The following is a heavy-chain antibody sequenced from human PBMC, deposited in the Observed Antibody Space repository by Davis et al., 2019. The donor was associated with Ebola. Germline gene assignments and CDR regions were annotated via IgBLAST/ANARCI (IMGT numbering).Heavy chain of an antibody. CDR1: GFTFSKYG. V-gene: IGHV3-33*01. CDR3: ARGQRTVTTPLAY. J-gene: IGHJ4*02. D-gene: IGHD4-11*01. CDR2: IWFDGDTK. Sequence: PGGSLRLSCTASGFTFSKYGMHWVRQAPGKGLEWVAIIWFDGDTKYYVDSVKGRFTISRDNYKNMVFLQMNSLRAEDTAVYYCARGQRTVTTPLAYWGQGALVTVSS.